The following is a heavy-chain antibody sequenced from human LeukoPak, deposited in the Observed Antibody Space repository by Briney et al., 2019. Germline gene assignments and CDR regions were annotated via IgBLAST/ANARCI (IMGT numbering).Heavy chain of an antibody. CDR1: GVTFSNFG. D-gene: IGHD5-18*01. CDR2: ISGSGGST. J-gene: IGHJ4*02. V-gene: IGHV3-23*01. CDR3: ARGKDTGRQYNFDH. Sequence: GGALRLSCAASGVTFSNFGMGWVRQAPGEGRECVSPISGSGGSTSYADFVKGRFTISRDNSKNTLYLQMNSLRPEDTAVYYCARGKDTGRQYNFDHWGQGILVTVAS.